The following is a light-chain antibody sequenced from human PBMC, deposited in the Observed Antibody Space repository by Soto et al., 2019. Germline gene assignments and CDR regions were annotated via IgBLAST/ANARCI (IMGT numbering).Light chain of an antibody. CDR1: QSIGSW. J-gene: IGKJ1*01. V-gene: IGKV1-5*03. Sequence: DIQMTQSPSTLSAYVGDRVTITCRASQSIGSWLAWYQQNPGKAPKLLIYKASTLESGVPSRFSGSGSGTELTLTISSLQPDEVATYHCQQYYTYPVTFGQVTKVDIK. CDR3: QQYYTYPVT. CDR2: KAS.